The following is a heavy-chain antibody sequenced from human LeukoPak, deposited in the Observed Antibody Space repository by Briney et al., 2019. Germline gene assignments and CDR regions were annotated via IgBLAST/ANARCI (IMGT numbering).Heavy chain of an antibody. CDR3: ARGGFDSSTYYPDY. D-gene: IGHD3-22*01. CDR2: ISSSSSYK. J-gene: IGHJ4*02. Sequence: GGSLRLSCAASGFTFSSYSMNWVRQAPGKGLEWVSSISSSSSYKYYADSMKGRFTISRDNTKKSLYLQMNSLRAEDTAVYYCARGGFDSSTYYPDYWGQGTLVTVSS. CDR1: GFTFSSYS. V-gene: IGHV3-21*01.